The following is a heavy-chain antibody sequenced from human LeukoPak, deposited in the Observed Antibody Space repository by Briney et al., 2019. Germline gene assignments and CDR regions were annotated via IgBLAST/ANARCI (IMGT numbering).Heavy chain of an antibody. V-gene: IGHV1-2*02. CDR1: GYTFTGYY. D-gene: IGHD1-26*01. Sequence: ASVKVSCKASGYTFTGYYMHWVRQAPGQGLEWMGWINPNSGGTNYAQKFQGRVTMTRDTSISTAYMELSRLRSDDTAVYYCARAHGPQLVGATPYWGQGTLVTVSS. CDR3: ARAHGPQLVGATPY. CDR2: INPNSGGT. J-gene: IGHJ4*02.